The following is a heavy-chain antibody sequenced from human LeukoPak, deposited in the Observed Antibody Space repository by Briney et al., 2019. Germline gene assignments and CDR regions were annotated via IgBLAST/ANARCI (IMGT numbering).Heavy chain of an antibody. CDR2: IYYSGST. V-gene: IGHV4-31*03. Sequence: PSQTLSLTCTVSGGSISSGGYYWSWIRQHPGKGLEWIGYIYYSGSTYYNPSLKSRVTISVDTSKNQFSLKLSSATAADTAVYYCARAITMVRGVIKEAWFDPWGQGTLVTVSS. CDR3: ARAITMVRGVIKEAWFDP. J-gene: IGHJ5*02. D-gene: IGHD3-10*01. CDR1: GGSISSGGYY.